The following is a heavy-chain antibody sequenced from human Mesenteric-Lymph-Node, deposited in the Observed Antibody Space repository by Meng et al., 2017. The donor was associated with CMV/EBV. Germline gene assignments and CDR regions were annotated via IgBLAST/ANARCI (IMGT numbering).Heavy chain of an antibody. Sequence: ASVKVSCKASGYTFTSYDINWVRQATGQGLEWMGWMNPNSGNTKYAQKFLDRVTLTTDTSTSTAYMELRSLRSDDTAVYYCARGPMVATLRYSGLGYWGQGTLVTVSS. V-gene: IGHV1-8*01. D-gene: IGHD5-12*01. CDR1: GYTFTSYD. CDR2: MNPNSGNT. CDR3: ARGPMVATLRYSGLGY. J-gene: IGHJ4*02.